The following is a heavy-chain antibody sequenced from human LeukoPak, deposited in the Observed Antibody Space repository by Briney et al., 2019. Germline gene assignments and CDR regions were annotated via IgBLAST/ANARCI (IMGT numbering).Heavy chain of an antibody. CDR1: GGSFSGYY. Sequence: PSETLSLTCAVYGGSFSGYYWSWLRQPPGKGLEWIGEINHSGSTTYNPSLKSRVTISVDTSKNQFSLKLSSVTAADTAVYYCSRGYCSTTSCPYIWFDPWGQGTLVTVSS. V-gene: IGHV4-34*01. CDR2: INHSGST. CDR3: SRGYCSTTSCPYIWFDP. J-gene: IGHJ5*02. D-gene: IGHD2-2*01.